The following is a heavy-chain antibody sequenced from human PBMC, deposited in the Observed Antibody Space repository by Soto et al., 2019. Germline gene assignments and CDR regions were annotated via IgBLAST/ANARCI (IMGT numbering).Heavy chain of an antibody. CDR2: INHSGST. CDR3: ARAGYSYGYYYYYGMDV. V-gene: IGHV4-34*01. D-gene: IGHD5-18*01. Sequence: LSLTCAVYGGSFSGYYWSRIRQPPGKGLEWIGEINHSGSTNYNPSLKSRVTISVDTSKNQFSLKLSSVTAADTAVYYCARAGYSYGYYYYYGMDVWGQGTTVTVSS. CDR1: GGSFSGYY. J-gene: IGHJ6*02.